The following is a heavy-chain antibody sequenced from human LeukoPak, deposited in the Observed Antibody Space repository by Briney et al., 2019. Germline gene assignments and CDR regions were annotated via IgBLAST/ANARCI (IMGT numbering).Heavy chain of an antibody. J-gene: IGHJ6*03. CDR2: IYYSGST. Sequence: KSSETLSLTCTVSGGSISSYYWSWIRQPPGKGLEWIGYIYYSGSTNYNPSLKSRVTISVDTSKNQFSLKLSSVTAADTAVYYCARVRYGSGSYRLYYYYYMDVWGKGTTVTVSS. V-gene: IGHV4-59*01. CDR3: ARVRYGSGSYRLYYYYYMDV. D-gene: IGHD3-10*01. CDR1: GGSISSYY.